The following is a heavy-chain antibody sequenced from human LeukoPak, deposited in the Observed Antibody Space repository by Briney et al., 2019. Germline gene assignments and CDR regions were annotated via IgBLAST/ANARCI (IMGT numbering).Heavy chain of an antibody. CDR1: GFTFSRYW. V-gene: IGHV3-7*01. CDR2: IKEDGSKK. D-gene: IGHD4-11*01. J-gene: IGHJ4*02. Sequence: GGSLRLSCAASGFTFSRYWMTWVRQAPGKGLEWVANIKEDGSKKNYVDSVKGRFTISRDNAKNSLYLQMNSLRAEDTAVYYCAREQPTHYDYWGQGTLVTVSS. CDR3: AREQPTHYDY.